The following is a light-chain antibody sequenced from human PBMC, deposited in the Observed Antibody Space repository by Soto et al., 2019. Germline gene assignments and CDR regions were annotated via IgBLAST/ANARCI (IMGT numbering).Light chain of an antibody. CDR1: QGISSA. J-gene: IGKJ2*01. Sequence: IQMTQSPSSLSASVGDRVTITCRASQGISSALAWYQQKPGKAPKLLIYDASTLEGGVPSRFSGSGSGTDFTLTITSLQPEDFATYYCQQFNSYQYTFGQGTKVDIK. V-gene: IGKV1-13*02. CDR3: QQFNSYQYT. CDR2: DAS.